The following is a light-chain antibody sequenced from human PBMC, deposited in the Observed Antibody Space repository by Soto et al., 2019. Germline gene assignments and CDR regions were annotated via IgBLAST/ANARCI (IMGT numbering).Light chain of an antibody. Sequence: DIQMTQSPSYLSASVGDRVTITCRASQSISSHLNWYQQKSWEAPKLLMNSVSNLQSGVPSRFSGSGSGTTFTLTISSLQPEDFAAYFCQQSYDTPWTFGQGTKADIK. CDR3: QQSYDTPWT. J-gene: IGKJ1*01. V-gene: IGKV1-39*01. CDR1: QSISSH. CDR2: SVS.